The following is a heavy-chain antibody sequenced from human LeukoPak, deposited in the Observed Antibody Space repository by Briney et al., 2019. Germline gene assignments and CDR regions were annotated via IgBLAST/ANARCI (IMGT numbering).Heavy chain of an antibody. D-gene: IGHD5-18*01. V-gene: IGHV4-59*01. CDR1: GGSISSYY. Sequence: SETPSLTCTVSGGSISSYYWSWIRQPPGKGLEWIGYIYYSGSTNYNPSLKSRVTISVDTSKNQFSLKLSSVTAADTAVYYCARDSVDTAMVTGYYYYYYMDVWGKGTTVTVSS. J-gene: IGHJ6*03. CDR3: ARDSVDTAMVTGYYYYYYMDV. CDR2: IYYSGST.